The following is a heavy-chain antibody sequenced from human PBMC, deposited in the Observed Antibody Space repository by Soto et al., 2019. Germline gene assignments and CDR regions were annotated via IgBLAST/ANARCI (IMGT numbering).Heavy chain of an antibody. V-gene: IGHV3-11*01. CDR3: AGDPYYYGSAF. D-gene: IGHD3-10*01. CDR2: ISGGGTTM. Sequence: LRLSCAASGFRFSDHYMTWIRQAPGKGLEWVSKISGGGTTMYYADSVKGRFTVSRDNAKNSLYLQMNSLRAEDTAVYYCAGDPYYYGSAFWGQGALVTVSS. CDR1: GFRFSDHY. J-gene: IGHJ4*02.